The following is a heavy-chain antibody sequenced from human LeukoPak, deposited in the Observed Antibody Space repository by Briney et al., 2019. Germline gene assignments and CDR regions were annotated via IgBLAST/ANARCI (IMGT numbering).Heavy chain of an antibody. D-gene: IGHD3-10*01. CDR1: GFTFSSYA. J-gene: IGHJ6*03. CDR3: ARAYGSGDPYYMDV. V-gene: IGHV3-23*01. CDR2: ISGNGRST. Sequence: GGSLRLSCAASGFTFSSYAMSWVRQAPGKGLEWVSVISGNGRSTYYADSVKGRFTISRDNSKNTLYLQMNSLRAEDTAVYYCARAYGSGDPYYMDVWGKGTTVTISS.